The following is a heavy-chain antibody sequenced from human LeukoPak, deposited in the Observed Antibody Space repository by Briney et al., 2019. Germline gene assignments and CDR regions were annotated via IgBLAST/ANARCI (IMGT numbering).Heavy chain of an antibody. D-gene: IGHD2-2*02. CDR2: INHSGST. CDR1: GGSFSGYY. V-gene: IGHV4-34*01. CDR3: ARRDRYCSSTSCYNYYYYMDV. Sequence: SETLSLTCAVYGGSFSGYYWSWIRQPPGKGLEWIGEINHSGSTNYNPSLKSRVTISVDTSKNQFSLKLSSVTAADTAVYYCARRDRYCSSTSCYNYYYYMDVWGKGTTVTISS. J-gene: IGHJ6*03.